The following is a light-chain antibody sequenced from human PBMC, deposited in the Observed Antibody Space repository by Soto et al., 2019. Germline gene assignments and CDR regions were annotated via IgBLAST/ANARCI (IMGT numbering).Light chain of an antibody. CDR2: APS. Sequence: DIQMTQSPSSLSASVGDTVTISCRASQSINAYLNWYQQKPGKAPKLLIFAPSTLQSGVPARFSGSGSGTDFTLTIAGLQPEDFGSYYCHQSYIMPQTFGQGTKVDIK. J-gene: IGKJ2*01. V-gene: IGKV1-39*01. CDR3: HQSYIMPQT. CDR1: QSINAY.